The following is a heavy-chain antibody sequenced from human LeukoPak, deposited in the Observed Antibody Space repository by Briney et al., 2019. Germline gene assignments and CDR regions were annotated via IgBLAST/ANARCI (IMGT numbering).Heavy chain of an antibody. V-gene: IGHV4-38-2*02. D-gene: IGHD3-16*01. CDR1: GYSISSGYH. Sequence: SETLSLTCTVSGYSISSGYHWGWIRQAPGKRLEWLGSIYQSGSAYYNPSLKSRVTLSVDTSKNQVSLELSSVTAADTAVYYCVRAEINDYMKYWGQGILVTVSS. CDR2: IYQSGSA. CDR3: VRAEINDYMKY. J-gene: IGHJ4*02.